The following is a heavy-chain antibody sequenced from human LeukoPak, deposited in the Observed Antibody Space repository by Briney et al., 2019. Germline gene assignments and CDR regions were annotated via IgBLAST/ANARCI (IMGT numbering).Heavy chain of an antibody. V-gene: IGHV1-18*01. Sequence: ASVKVSCKASGYTFTSYGISWVRQAPGQGLEWMGWISAYNGNTNYAQKLQGRVTMTTDTSTSTAYMELRSLRSDDTAVYYCAREAPALLRYFDWLPIPGGFFDYWGQGTLVTVSS. CDR1: GYTFTSYG. D-gene: IGHD3-9*01. J-gene: IGHJ4*02. CDR3: AREAPALLRYFDWLPIPGGFFDY. CDR2: ISAYNGNT.